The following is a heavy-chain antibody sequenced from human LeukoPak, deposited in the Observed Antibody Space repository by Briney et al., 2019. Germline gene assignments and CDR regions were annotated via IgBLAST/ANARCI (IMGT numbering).Heavy chain of an antibody. CDR2: INHSGST. Sequence: SETLSLTCAVYGGSFSGYYWSWIRQPPGKGLEWIGEINHSGSTNYNPSLKSRVTISVDTSKNQFSLKLSSVTAADTAVYYCARQGGYCSSTSCYTYFDYWGQGTLVTVSS. J-gene: IGHJ4*02. D-gene: IGHD2-2*02. CDR1: GGSFSGYY. V-gene: IGHV4-34*01. CDR3: ARQGGYCSSTSCYTYFDY.